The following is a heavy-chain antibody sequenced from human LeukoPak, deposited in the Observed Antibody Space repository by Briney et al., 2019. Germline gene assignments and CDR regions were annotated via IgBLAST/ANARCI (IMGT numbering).Heavy chain of an antibody. Sequence: GGSLRLSCAASGFTFSSYAMSWVRQAPGKGLEWVSAISGSGGSTYYADSVKGRFTISRDNSKNTLYLQMNSLRAEDTAVYYCARGENYQDSSGYYSRYFQRWGQGTLVTVSS. CDR2: ISGSGGST. J-gene: IGHJ1*01. V-gene: IGHV3-23*01. CDR1: GFTFSSYA. D-gene: IGHD3-22*01. CDR3: ARGENYQDSSGYYSRYFQR.